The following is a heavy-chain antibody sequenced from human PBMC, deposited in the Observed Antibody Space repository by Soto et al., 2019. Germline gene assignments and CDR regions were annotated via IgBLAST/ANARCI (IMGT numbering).Heavy chain of an antibody. CDR1: GYSFTSYW. V-gene: IGHV5-10-1*01. Sequence: GESLKISCKGSGYSFTSYWISWVRQMPGKGLEWMGRIDPSDSYTNYSPSFQGHVTISADKSISTAYLQWSSLKASDTAMYYCATVPNVLMVYAHRSPPYGMDVWGQGTTVTVSS. J-gene: IGHJ6*02. CDR2: IDPSDSYT. CDR3: ATVPNVLMVYAHRSPPYGMDV. D-gene: IGHD2-8*01.